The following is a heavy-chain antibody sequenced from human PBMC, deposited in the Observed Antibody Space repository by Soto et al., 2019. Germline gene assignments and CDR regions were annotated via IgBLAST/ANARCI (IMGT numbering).Heavy chain of an antibody. J-gene: IGHJ4*02. Sequence: ASVKVSCKASGYTFTSYAMHWVRQAPGQRLEWMGWINAGNGNTKYSQKFQGRVTITRDTSASTAYMELSSLRSEDTAVYYCARGVTVGRGPIIIVYYFDYWGQGTLVTVSS. CDR3: ARGVTVGRGPIIIVYYFDY. V-gene: IGHV1-3*01. CDR2: INAGNGNT. D-gene: IGHD3-10*01. CDR1: GYTFTSYA.